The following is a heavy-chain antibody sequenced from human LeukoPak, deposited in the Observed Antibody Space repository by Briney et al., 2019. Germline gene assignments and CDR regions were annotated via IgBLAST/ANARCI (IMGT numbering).Heavy chain of an antibody. J-gene: IGHJ4*02. CDR3: ARVGGLWFGESSFDY. Sequence: PSETLSLTCAVYGGSFSGYYWSWNREPPGKGLEWIGEINHSGSTNYNPSLKSRVTIPVDTSKNQFSLKLSSVTAADTAVYYCARVGGLWFGESSFDYWGQGTLVTVSS. D-gene: IGHD3-10*01. V-gene: IGHV4-34*01. CDR2: INHSGST. CDR1: GGSFSGYY.